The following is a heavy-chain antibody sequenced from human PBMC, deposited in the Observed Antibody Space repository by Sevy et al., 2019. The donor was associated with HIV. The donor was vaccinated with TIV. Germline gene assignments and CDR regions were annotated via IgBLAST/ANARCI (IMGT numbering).Heavy chain of an antibody. J-gene: IGHJ4*02. D-gene: IGHD2-2*01. CDR1: GFTFDDYA. Sequence: GGSLRLSCAASGFTFDDYAMHWVRQAPGKGLEWVSGISWNSGSIGYADSVKGRFTISRDNAKNSLYLQMNSLRAEDTVLYYCAKDPYPERYCSSTSCYRGNHYYFDYWGQGTLVTVSS. V-gene: IGHV3-9*01. CDR3: AKDPYPERYCSSTSCYRGNHYYFDY. CDR2: ISWNSGSI.